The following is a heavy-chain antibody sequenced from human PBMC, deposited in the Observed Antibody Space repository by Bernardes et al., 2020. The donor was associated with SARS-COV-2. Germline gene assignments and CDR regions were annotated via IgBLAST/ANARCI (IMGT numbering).Heavy chain of an antibody. V-gene: IGHV1-8*01. J-gene: IGHJ4*02. CDR1: GYTFTSYD. CDR3: ARHGVNFDY. D-gene: IGHD2-8*01. CDR2: MDPNSGNT. Sequence: ASVKVSCKTSGYTFTSYDFNWVRQATGQGLEWMGWMDPNSGNTGYAQKFQGRITMTRNTSISTVYMELSSLRSEDTAVYYCARHGVNFDYWGQGTLVTVSS.